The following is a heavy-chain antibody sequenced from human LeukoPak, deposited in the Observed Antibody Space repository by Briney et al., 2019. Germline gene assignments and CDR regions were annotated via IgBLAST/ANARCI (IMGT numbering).Heavy chain of an antibody. CDR3: ARSQPGYSSGWYIPSYFDY. Sequence: GGSLRLSCAASGFSFSSYAMSWVRQAPGKGLEWVSAISGSGGSTYYADSVKGRFTISRDNAKNSLYLQMNSLRAEDTAVYYCARSQPGYSSGWYIPSYFDYWGQGTLVTVSS. D-gene: IGHD6-19*01. V-gene: IGHV3-23*01. CDR2: ISGSGGST. J-gene: IGHJ4*02. CDR1: GFSFSSYA.